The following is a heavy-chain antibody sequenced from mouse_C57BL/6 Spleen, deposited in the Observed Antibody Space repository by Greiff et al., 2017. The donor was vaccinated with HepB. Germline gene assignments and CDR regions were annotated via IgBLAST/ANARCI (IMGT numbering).Heavy chain of an antibody. J-gene: IGHJ4*01. V-gene: IGHV1-82*01. CDR3: ARCNDGYYYYAMDY. CDR1: GYAFSSSW. D-gene: IGHD2-3*01. CDR2: IYPGDGDT. Sequence: QVQLQQSGPELVKPGASVKISCKASGYAFSSSWMNWVKQRPGKGLEWIGRIYPGDGDTNYNGKFKGKATLTADKSSSTAYMQLSSLTSEDSAVYFCARCNDGYYYYAMDYWGQGTSVTVSS.